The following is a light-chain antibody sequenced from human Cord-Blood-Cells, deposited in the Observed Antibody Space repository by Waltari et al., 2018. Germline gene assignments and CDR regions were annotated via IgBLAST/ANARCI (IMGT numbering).Light chain of an antibody. CDR3: CSYAGSSTFPYV. CDR1: SSDVGSYTL. Sequence: QSALPQPASVSGSPRQSITISCTGTSSDVGSYTLVPWYQQHPGKAPKLMIYEVSKRPSGVSNRFSGSKSGNTASLTISGLQAEDEADYYCCSYAGSSTFPYVFGTGTKVTVL. J-gene: IGLJ1*01. CDR2: EVS. V-gene: IGLV2-23*02.